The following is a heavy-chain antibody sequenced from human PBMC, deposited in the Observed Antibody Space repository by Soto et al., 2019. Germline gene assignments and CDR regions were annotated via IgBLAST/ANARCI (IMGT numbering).Heavy chain of an antibody. CDR2: ISGSGGST. CDR1: GFTFSSYA. CDR3: AKDESRRNRRYFDL. J-gene: IGHJ2*01. D-gene: IGHD4-4*01. Sequence: EVQLLESGGGLVQPGGSLRLSCAASGFTFSSYAMYWVRQAPGKGLEWVSVISGSGGSTYYADSVKGRFTISRDNSKSTLYLQMNSLRAEDTAVYHCAKDESRRNRRYFDLWGRGTLVTVSS. V-gene: IGHV3-23*01.